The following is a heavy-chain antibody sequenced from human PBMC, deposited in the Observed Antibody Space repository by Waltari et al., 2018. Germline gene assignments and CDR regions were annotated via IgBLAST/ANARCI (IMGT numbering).Heavy chain of an antibody. CDR2: IYYSGST. D-gene: IGHD6-13*01. Sequence: QVQLQESGPGLVKPSETLSLTCTVSGGSISSHYWNWIRQPPGKGLEWIGDIYYSGSTNYNPSLKSRVTINTDESMTTAYMHLSSLTSDDTAVYYCARGGLYGQQLLESAFEIWGQGTKVTVSS. CDR3: ARGGLYGQQLLESAFEI. CDR1: GGSISSHY. J-gene: IGHJ3*02. V-gene: IGHV4-59*11.